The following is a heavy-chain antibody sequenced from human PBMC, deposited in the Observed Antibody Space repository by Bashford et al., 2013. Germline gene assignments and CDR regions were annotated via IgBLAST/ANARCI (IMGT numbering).Heavy chain of an antibody. D-gene: IGHD5-24*01. J-gene: IGHJ3*02. CDR1: GYIFTNYW. CDR2: IYPEDSET. CDR3: ARRFQDGYNYDDAFDI. V-gene: IGHV5-51*01. Sequence: GESLKISCKDSGYIFTNYWIGWVRQMPGKGLEWMGFIYPEDSETRYSPSFQGQVTISADKSISTAYLQWSSLKASDTAMYYCARRFQDGYNYDDAFDIWGQGTVVTVSS.